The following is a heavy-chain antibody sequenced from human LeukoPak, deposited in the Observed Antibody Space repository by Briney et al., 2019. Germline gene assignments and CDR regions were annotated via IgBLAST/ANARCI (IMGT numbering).Heavy chain of an antibody. V-gene: IGHV1-69*04. D-gene: IGHD3-3*01. CDR2: IIPILGIA. J-gene: IGHJ6*03. CDR3: ARAKPSYYDFWSGYPHYYYMDV. Sequence: SVKVSCKASGGTFSTYAISWVRQAPGQGLEWMGRIIPILGIANYAQKFQGRVTITADKSTSTAYMELSSLRSEDTAVYYCARAKPSYYDFWSGYPHYYYMDVWGKGTTVTVSS. CDR1: GGTFSTYA.